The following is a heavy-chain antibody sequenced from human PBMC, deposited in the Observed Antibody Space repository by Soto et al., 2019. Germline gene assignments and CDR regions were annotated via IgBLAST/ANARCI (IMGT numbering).Heavy chain of an antibody. J-gene: IGHJ6*02. D-gene: IGHD5-12*01. CDR1: GFTFSSDD. Sequence: GGSLRLSCAASGFTFSSDDMQWFRQATGKGLEWVSAIGTAGDTYYPGSVKGRFTISRENAKNSLYLQMNSLRAGDTAVYYCARSPPGGYHYYYGMDVWGQGTTGTVS. CDR2: IGTAGDT. CDR3: ARSPPGGYHYYYGMDV. V-gene: IGHV3-13*04.